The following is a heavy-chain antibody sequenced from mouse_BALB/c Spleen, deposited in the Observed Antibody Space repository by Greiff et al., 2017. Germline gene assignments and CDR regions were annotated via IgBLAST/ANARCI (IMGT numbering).Heavy chain of an antibody. CDR2: ISSGGSYT. CDR1: GFTFSSYG. D-gene: IGHD2-1*01. Sequence: VQLKESGGDLVKPGGSLKLSCAASGFTFSSYGMSWVRQTPDKRLEWVATISSGGSYTYYPDSVKGRFTISRDNAKNTLYLQMSSLKSEDTAMYYCAIHDGNYGGFAYWGQGTLVTVSA. CDR3: AIHDGNYGGFAY. V-gene: IGHV5-6*01. J-gene: IGHJ3*01.